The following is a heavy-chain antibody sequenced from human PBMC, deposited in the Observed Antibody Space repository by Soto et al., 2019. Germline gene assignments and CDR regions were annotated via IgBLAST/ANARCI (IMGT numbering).Heavy chain of an antibody. Sequence: SVKVSCKASGGTFSSYAISWVRQAPGQGLEWMGGIIPIFGTANYAQKFQGRVTITADESTSTAYMELSSLRSEDTAVYYCARYGKVGRYSYGFGEKYYYYGMDVWGQGTTVTVSS. CDR1: GGTFSSYA. D-gene: IGHD5-18*01. V-gene: IGHV1-69*13. CDR2: IIPIFGTA. J-gene: IGHJ6*02. CDR3: ARYGKVGRYSYGFGEKYYYYGMDV.